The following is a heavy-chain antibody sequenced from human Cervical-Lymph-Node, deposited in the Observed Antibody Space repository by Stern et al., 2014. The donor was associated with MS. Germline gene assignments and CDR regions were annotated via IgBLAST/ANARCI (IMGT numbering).Heavy chain of an antibody. CDR3: ARPGSAWSLDY. Sequence: EVQLVESGAEVKKPGESLKISCKGSGYDFTSSWIGWVRQMPGKGLEWMGILYLGDSNTEYSPSFEGQVTISADKSVTTAYLQWSSLKASDTAMYYCARPGSAWSLDYWGQGTLVTVSS. CDR1: GYDFTSSW. D-gene: IGHD6-19*01. V-gene: IGHV5-51*03. CDR2: LYLGDSNT. J-gene: IGHJ4*02.